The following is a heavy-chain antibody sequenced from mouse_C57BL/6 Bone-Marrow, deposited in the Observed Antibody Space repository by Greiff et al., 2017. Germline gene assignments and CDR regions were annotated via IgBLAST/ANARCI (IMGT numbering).Heavy chain of an antibody. CDR1: GYTFTSYW. V-gene: IGHV1-55*01. CDR2: IYPGSGST. D-gene: IGHD1-1*01. CDR3: AREDYYGSSFYWYFDV. J-gene: IGHJ1*03. Sequence: QVQLQQPGAELVKPGASVKMSCTASGYTFTSYWITWVKQRPGQGLEWIGDIYPGSGSTNYNEQFKSKTTLTGDTSSSTAYMKLRSLTSEDSAVYYCAREDYYGSSFYWYFDVWGTGTTVTVSS.